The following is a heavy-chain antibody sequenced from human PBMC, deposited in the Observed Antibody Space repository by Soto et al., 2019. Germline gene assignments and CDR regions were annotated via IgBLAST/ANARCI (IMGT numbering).Heavy chain of an antibody. CDR2: IYYSGST. CDR3: ASEVMIVAAFDI. D-gene: IGHD3-22*01. Sequence: SETLSLTCTVSGGSISSYYWSWIRQPPGKGLEWIGYIYYSGSTNYNPSLKSRVTISVDTSKNQFSLKLSSVTAADTAVYYCASEVMIVAAFDIWGQGTMVTVSS. CDR1: GGSISSYY. J-gene: IGHJ3*02. V-gene: IGHV4-59*01.